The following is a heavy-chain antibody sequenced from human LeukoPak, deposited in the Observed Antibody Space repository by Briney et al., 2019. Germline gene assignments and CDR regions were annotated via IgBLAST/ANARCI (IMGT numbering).Heavy chain of an antibody. V-gene: IGHV3-48*04. D-gene: IGHD2-21*01. J-gene: IGHJ3*02. CDR3: VRDHLWSFDI. CDR2: ITSSGTTI. Sequence: GGSLRLSCAASGFTFSSYAMSWVRQAPGKGPEWVSYITSSGTTIYYADSVKGRFTISRDDAKNSLYLQMNSLRAEDSAVYYCVRDHLWSFDIWGQGTVVTVSS. CDR1: GFTFSSYA.